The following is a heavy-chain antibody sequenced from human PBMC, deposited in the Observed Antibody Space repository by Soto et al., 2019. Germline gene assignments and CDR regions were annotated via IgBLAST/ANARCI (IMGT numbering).Heavy chain of an antibody. D-gene: IGHD2-21*02. V-gene: IGHV3-15*01. J-gene: IGHJ4*02. CDR3: TADIPGGNSDYFDF. CDR2: IKSNIDGGTT. CDR1: GFTFSNAW. Sequence: EVQVVESGGGLVKPGDSLRLSCAASGFTFSNAWMSWVRQAPGKGLEWVGRIKSNIDGGTTDHAAPVRGRFTISRDDSKNTVSLQMNSLKTEDTAVYYCTADIPGGNSDYFDFWGQGTLVTVSS.